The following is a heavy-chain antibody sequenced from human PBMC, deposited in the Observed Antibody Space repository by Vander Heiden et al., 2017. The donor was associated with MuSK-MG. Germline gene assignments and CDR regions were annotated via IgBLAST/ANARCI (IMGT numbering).Heavy chain of an antibody. J-gene: IGHJ4*02. V-gene: IGHV3-48*03. Sequence: EVQLVESGGGLVQPGGSLRLSCAASGFTFSSYEMNWVRQAPGKGLEWVSYISSSGSTIYYADAVKGRFTISRDNAKKSLYLQLKSLRAEDTAVYYFARGGDGLYFFDYWGQGTLVTVSS. CDR1: GFTFSSYE. D-gene: IGHD3-9*01. CDR3: ARGGDGLYFFDY. CDR2: ISSSGSTI.